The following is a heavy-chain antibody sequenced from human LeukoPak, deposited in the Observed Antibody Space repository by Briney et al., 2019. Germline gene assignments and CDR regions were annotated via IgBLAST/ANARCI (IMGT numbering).Heavy chain of an antibody. CDR2: INYSGST. Sequence: SETLSLTCAVYGGSFSGYYWSWIRQPPGKGLEWIGEINYSGSTNYNPSLKSRVTISVDTSKNQFSLKLSSVTAADTAVYYCARGRKRAVRGSTSCCNFDYWGQGTLVTVSS. CDR3: ARGRKRAVRGSTSCCNFDY. CDR1: GGSFSGYY. V-gene: IGHV4-34*01. D-gene: IGHD2-2*01. J-gene: IGHJ4*02.